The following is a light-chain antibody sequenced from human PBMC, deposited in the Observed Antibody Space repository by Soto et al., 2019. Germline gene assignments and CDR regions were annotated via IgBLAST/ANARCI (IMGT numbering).Light chain of an antibody. CDR1: QNIINY. Sequence: DIQMTHSASSLSASVVYRVTITCRASQNIINYLNWYQQKPGKAPQLLIYVASRLESGVPSRFSGSGSGTDFTLTISRLETEDFAMYYCQHYDGSPLTFGGGTKVDIK. CDR2: VAS. CDR3: QHYDGSPLT. J-gene: IGKJ4*01. V-gene: IGKV1-39*01.